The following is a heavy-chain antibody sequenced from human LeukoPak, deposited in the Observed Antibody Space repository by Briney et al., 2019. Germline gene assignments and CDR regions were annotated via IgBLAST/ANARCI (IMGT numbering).Heavy chain of an antibody. Sequence: GGSLRLSCAASGFTFSSYAMSWVRQAPGKGLEWVSAISGSGGSTYYADSVKGRFTISRDNSKNTLYLQMNSLRAEDTAVYYCAKGPVDDFWSGSYYMDVWGKGTTVTVSS. J-gene: IGHJ6*03. V-gene: IGHV3-23*01. CDR2: ISGSGGST. CDR3: AKGPVDDFWSGSYYMDV. CDR1: GFTFSSYA. D-gene: IGHD3-3*01.